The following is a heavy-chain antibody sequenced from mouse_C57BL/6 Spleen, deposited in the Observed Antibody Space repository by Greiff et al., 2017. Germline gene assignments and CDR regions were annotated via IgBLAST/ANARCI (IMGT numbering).Heavy chain of an antibody. CDR3: TRREVYDYDGAMDY. CDR2: IDPETGGT. J-gene: IGHJ4*01. Sequence: QVQLQQSGAELVRPGASVTLSCKASGYTFTDYEMHWVKQTPVHGLEWIGAIDPETGGTAYNQKFKGKAILTADKSSSTAYMELRSLTSEDSAVYYYTRREVYDYDGAMDYWGQGTSVTVSS. D-gene: IGHD2-4*01. V-gene: IGHV1-15*01. CDR1: GYTFTDYE.